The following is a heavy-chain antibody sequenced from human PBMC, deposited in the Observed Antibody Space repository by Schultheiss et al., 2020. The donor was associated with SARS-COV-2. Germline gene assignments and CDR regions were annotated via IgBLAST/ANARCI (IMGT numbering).Heavy chain of an antibody. CDR2: ISSGGRDS. CDR3: AKMGYCSGSSCYGMDV. J-gene: IGHJ6*02. V-gene: IGHV3-23*01. D-gene: IGHD2-15*01. Sequence: GGSLRLSCAPSGFRFSDHYMDWVRQAPGKGLEWVSSISSGGRDSFYAESVKGRFSISRDNSKNTVSLQMNSLRVEDTAVYYCAKMGYCSGSSCYGMDVWGQGTTVTVSS. CDR1: GFRFSDHY.